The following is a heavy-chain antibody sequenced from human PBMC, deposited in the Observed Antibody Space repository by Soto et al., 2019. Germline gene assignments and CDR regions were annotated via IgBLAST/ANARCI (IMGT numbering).Heavy chain of an antibody. Sequence: LSLTCAASGFTFSSYAMSWVRQAPGKGLEWVSAISGSGGSTYYADSVKGRFTISRDNSKNTLYLQMNSLRAEDTAVYYCAKTGGYCGGDCYYYFDYWGQGTLVTVSS. CDR3: AKTGGYCGGDCYYYFDY. J-gene: IGHJ4*02. CDR2: ISGSGGST. D-gene: IGHD2-21*02. V-gene: IGHV3-23*01. CDR1: GFTFSSYA.